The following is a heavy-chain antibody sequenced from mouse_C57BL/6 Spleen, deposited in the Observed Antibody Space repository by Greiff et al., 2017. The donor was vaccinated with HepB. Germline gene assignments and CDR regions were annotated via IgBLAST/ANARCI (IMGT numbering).Heavy chain of an antibody. D-gene: IGHD2-1*01. CDR2: IDPETGGT. V-gene: IGHV1-15*01. CDR3: TANYGNYDAMDY. Sequence: QVQLQQSGAELVRPGASVTLSCKASGYTFTDYEMHWVKQTPVHGLEWIGAIDPETGGTAYNQKFKGKAILTADKSSSTAYMELRSLTSEDSAVDYCTANYGNYDAMDYWGQGTSVTVSS. CDR1: GYTFTDYE. J-gene: IGHJ4*01.